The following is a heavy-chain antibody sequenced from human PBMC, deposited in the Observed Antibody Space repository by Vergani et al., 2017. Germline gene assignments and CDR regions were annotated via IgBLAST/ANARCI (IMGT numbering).Heavy chain of an antibody. CDR2: ISGIDGST. Sequence: EVQLLESGGGLVQPGGSLRLSCAASGFTFSSYAMSWVRQAPAQGLEWVSAISGIDGSTYYTDSVKGRFTISRDNSKNTLYLQMNSLRAEDTAVYYCAKDWVMATMGEGNYWGEGTLVTASS. CDR1: GFTFSSYA. D-gene: IGHD5-24*01. J-gene: IGHJ4*02. V-gene: IGHV3-23*01. CDR3: AKDWVMATMGEGNY.